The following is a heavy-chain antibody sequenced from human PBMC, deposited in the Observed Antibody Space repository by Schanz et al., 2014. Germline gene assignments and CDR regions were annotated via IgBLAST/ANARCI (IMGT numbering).Heavy chain of an antibody. J-gene: IGHJ4*02. D-gene: IGHD3-16*01. Sequence: QGQLFSSVVGVVQPGRSLRLSCAASGFTFSKYGMHWVRQAPGKGLEWVAFIWSDGSRTYHAESVKGRFTIFRDNPKKSAYLQMNSLRADDTAVYYCSRGIVGGLDCWGQGTLVTVSS. CDR2: IWSDGSRT. CDR3: SRGIVGGLDC. V-gene: IGHV3-33*01. CDR1: GFTFSKYG.